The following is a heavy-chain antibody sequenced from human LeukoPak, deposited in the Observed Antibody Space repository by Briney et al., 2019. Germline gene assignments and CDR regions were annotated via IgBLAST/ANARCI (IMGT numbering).Heavy chain of an antibody. CDR2: IKQDGSEK. V-gene: IGHV3-7*01. Sequence: GGSLRLSCAASGFTFSSYWMSWVRQAPGKGLEWVANIKQDGSEKYYVDSVKGRFTISRDNAKNSLYLQMNSLRAEDTAVYYCARDSWRVAATSRFDYWGQGTLVTVSS. CDR3: ARDSWRVAATSRFDY. J-gene: IGHJ4*02. D-gene: IGHD2-15*01. CDR1: GFTFSSYW.